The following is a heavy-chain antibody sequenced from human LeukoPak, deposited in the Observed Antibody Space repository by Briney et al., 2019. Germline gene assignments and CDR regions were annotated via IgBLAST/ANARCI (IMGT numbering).Heavy chain of an antibody. J-gene: IGHJ4*02. Sequence: GGSLRLSCAASGFTFSDYYMSWIRQAPGKGLEWVSYISSSGSTIYYADSVKGRLTISRDNAKNSLYLQMNSLRAEDTAVYYCARDYLDQWLDTYYFDYWGQGTLVTVSS. D-gene: IGHD6-19*01. CDR3: ARDYLDQWLDTYYFDY. V-gene: IGHV3-11*01. CDR2: ISSSGSTI. CDR1: GFTFSDYY.